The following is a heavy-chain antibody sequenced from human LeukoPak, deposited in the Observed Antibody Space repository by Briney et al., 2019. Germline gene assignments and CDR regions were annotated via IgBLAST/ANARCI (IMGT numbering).Heavy chain of an antibody. J-gene: IGHJ4*02. D-gene: IGHD5-18*01. V-gene: IGHV3-21*01. CDR1: GFTFSSYS. CDR2: ISSSSSSYI. CDR3: ARDSQSVDTFRY. Sequence: GGSLRLSCAASGFTFSSYSMNWVRQAPGKGLEWVSSISSSSSSYIYYADSVKGRFTISRDNAKNSLYLQMNSLRAEDTAVYYCARDSQSVDTFRYWGQGTLVTVSS.